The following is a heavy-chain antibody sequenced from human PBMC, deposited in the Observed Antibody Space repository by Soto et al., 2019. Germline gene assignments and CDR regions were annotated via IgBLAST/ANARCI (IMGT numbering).Heavy chain of an antibody. CDR3: VRAGDYRLLSDH. CDR1: GGSLSGYF. Sequence: SETLSLTCAVSGGSLSGYFWSWVRQPPGKGLEWLGSIYYTGVTNYLPSLRSRVTMSLDKSKNQFSLRLTSVTAADTAVYYCVRAGDYRLLSDHWGHGTLVTVSS. D-gene: IGHD4-17*01. CDR2: IYYTGVT. J-gene: IGHJ4*01. V-gene: IGHV4-59*01.